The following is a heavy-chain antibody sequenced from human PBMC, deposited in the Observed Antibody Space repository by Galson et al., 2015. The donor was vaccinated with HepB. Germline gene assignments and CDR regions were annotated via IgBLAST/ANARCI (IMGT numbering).Heavy chain of an antibody. Sequence: SLRLSCAASGFTFSSYSMNWVRQAPGKGLEWVSSISSGSSYIYYADSVKGRFTISRDNAKNSLYLQMNSLRAEDTAVYYCARVYSSGYYYYYYYMDVWGKGTTVTVSS. CDR2: ISSGSSYI. D-gene: IGHD3-22*01. J-gene: IGHJ6*03. CDR3: ARVYSSGYYYYYYYMDV. V-gene: IGHV3-21*01. CDR1: GFTFSSYS.